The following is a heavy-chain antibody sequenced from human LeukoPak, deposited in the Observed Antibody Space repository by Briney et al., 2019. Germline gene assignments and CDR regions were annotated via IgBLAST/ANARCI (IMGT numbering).Heavy chain of an antibody. Sequence: SETLSLTCTVSGGSITSSSYYWGWIRQPPGKGPEWIGSIYYTGSTNYNPSLKSRGTISLDTSKNQFSLKLTSVTAADTAVYYRASVRGYSSGWYASGFDPWGQGTLVTVSS. D-gene: IGHD6-19*01. CDR1: GGSITSSSYY. CDR3: ASVRGYSSGWYASGFDP. CDR2: IYYTGST. J-gene: IGHJ5*02. V-gene: IGHV4-39*07.